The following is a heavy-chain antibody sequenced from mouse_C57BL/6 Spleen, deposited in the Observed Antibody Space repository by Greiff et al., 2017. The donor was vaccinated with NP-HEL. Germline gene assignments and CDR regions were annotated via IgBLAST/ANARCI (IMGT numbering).Heavy chain of an antibody. CDR1: GFSLTSYG. CDR2: IWSGGST. D-gene: IGHD2-4*01. V-gene: IGHV2-2*01. CDR3: ASYYDYDVDYYALDY. Sequence: QVQLKESGPGLVQPSQSLSITCTVSGFSLTSYGVHWVRQSPGKGLEWLGVIWSGGSTDYNAAFISRLSISKDNSKSQVFFKMNSLQADDTAIYYCASYYDYDVDYYALDYWGQGTSVTVSS. J-gene: IGHJ4*01.